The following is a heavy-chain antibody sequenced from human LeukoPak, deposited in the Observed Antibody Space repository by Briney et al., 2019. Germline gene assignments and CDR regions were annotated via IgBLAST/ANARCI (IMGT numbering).Heavy chain of an antibody. Sequence: PGGSLRLSCAASGLTFTTSWMHWFRQAPGKGLVWVSRIESDGTSTTYADSVKGRFTISRDNAKNTLYLQMNSLRAEDTAVYYCARELDILTGYYINYWGQGTLVTVSS. V-gene: IGHV3-74*01. CDR2: IESDGTST. J-gene: IGHJ4*02. CDR3: ARELDILTGYYINY. D-gene: IGHD3-9*01. CDR1: GLTFTTSW.